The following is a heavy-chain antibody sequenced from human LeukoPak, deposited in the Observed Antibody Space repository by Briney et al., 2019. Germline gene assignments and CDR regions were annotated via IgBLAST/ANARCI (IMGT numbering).Heavy chain of an antibody. J-gene: IGHJ4*02. CDR2: INAGNGNT. Sequence: ASVKVSCKASGYTFTSYAMHWVRQAPGQRLEWMGWINAGNGNTKYSQKFQGRVTITRDTSASTAYMELSSLRSEDTAVYYCARGRFYTPGLDFDYWGQGTLVTVSS. D-gene: IGHD3-16*01. CDR1: GYTFTSYA. CDR3: ARGRFYTPGLDFDY. V-gene: IGHV1-3*01.